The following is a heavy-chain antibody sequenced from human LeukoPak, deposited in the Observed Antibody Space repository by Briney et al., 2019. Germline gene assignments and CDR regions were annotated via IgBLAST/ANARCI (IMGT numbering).Heavy chain of an antibody. CDR1: GGSFSGYY. D-gene: IGHD2-2*01. V-gene: IGHV4-34*01. Sequence: PSETLSLTCAVYGGSFSGYYWSWIRQPPGKGLEWIGEINHSGSTNYNPSLKSRVTISVDTSKNQFSLKLSSVTAADTAVYYCARTDQRGRPFDYWGQETLVTVSS. CDR3: ARTDQRGRPFDY. CDR2: INHSGST. J-gene: IGHJ4*02.